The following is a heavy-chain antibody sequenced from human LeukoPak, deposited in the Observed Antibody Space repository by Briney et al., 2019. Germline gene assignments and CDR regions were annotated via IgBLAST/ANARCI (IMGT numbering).Heavy chain of an antibody. CDR2: IYYSGST. CDR3: ARGLPPYYYDSSGYFDY. D-gene: IGHD3-22*01. Sequence: PSETLSLTCTVSGGSISSSSYYWGWIRQPPGKGLEWIGSIYYSGSTYYNPSLKSRVTISVDTSKNQFSLKLSSVTAADTAVYYCARGLPPYYYDSSGYFDYWGQGTLVTVSS. V-gene: IGHV4-39*07. J-gene: IGHJ4*02. CDR1: GGSISSSSYY.